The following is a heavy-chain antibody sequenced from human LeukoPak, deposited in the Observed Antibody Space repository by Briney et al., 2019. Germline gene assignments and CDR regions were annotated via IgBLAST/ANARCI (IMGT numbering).Heavy chain of an antibody. CDR3: AKSEVGAISWVR. Sequence: GASVKVSCKASGYTFTSYGISWVRQAPGQGLEWMGIINPSGGSTSYAQKFQGRVTMTRDTSTSTVSMELSSLRSEDTAVYYCAKSEVGAISWVRWGQGTLVIVSS. CDR2: INPSGGST. J-gene: IGHJ4*02. V-gene: IGHV1-46*01. D-gene: IGHD1-26*01. CDR1: GYTFTSYG.